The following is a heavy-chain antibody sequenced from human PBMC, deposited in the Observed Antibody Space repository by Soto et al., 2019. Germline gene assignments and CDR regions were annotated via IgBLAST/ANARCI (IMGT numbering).Heavy chain of an antibody. CDR3: AKNSISGVVDKSYYFDY. CDR2: ISGSGGST. D-gene: IGHD5-12*01. Sequence: GGSLRLSCAASGFTFSSYAMSWVRQAPGKGLEWVSAISGSGGSTYYADSVKGRFTISRYNSKNTLYLQMNSLRAEVTAVYFCAKNSISGVVDKSYYFDYWGQGTLVTVSS. J-gene: IGHJ4*02. V-gene: IGHV3-23*01. CDR1: GFTFSSYA.